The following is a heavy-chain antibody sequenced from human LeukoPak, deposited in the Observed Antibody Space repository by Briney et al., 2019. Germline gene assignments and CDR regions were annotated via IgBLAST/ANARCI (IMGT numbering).Heavy chain of an antibody. CDR1: GYTFTSYG. J-gene: IGHJ5*02. CDR3: ARVFNWFDP. Sequence: SVKVSCKASGYTFTSYGISWVRQAPGQGLEWMGRIIPIFGTANYAQKFQGRVTITTDESTSTAYMELSSLRSEDTAVYYCARVFNWFDPWGQGTLVTVSS. V-gene: IGHV1-69*05. CDR2: IIPIFGTA.